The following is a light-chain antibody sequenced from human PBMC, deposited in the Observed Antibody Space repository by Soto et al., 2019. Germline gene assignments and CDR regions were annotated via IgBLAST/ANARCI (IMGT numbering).Light chain of an antibody. CDR3: QQYHIYSGT. V-gene: IGKV1-5*01. CDR2: DAS. J-gene: IGKJ1*01. Sequence: DIQMTQSPSTLSATAGDRVTITCRAGQSISSWLAWYQQKPGKAPKLLIYDASNLESGVPSRFSGSGSGTEFTLTISNLQPDDFATYYCQQYHIYSGTFGQGTKVDIK. CDR1: QSISSW.